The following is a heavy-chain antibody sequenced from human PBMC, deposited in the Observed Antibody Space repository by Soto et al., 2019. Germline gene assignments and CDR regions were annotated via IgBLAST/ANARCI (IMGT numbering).Heavy chain of an antibody. CDR1: GGSISSSSYY. CDR3: ASIQVVPAAISFQH. Sequence: SETLSLTCTVSGGSISSSSYYWGWIRQPPGKGLEWIGSIYYSGSTYYNPSLKSRVTISVDTSKNQFSLKLSSVTAADTAVYYCASIQVVPAAISFQHWGQVTLVTVSS. J-gene: IGHJ1*01. CDR2: IYYSGST. V-gene: IGHV4-39*01. D-gene: IGHD2-2*01.